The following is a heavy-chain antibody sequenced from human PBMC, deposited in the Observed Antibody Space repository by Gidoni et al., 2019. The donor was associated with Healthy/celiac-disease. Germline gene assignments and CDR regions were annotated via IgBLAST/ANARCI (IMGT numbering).Heavy chain of an antibody. CDR1: GFTFSSYS. CDR3: ARAQIDGSGSYYSGSFDY. D-gene: IGHD3-10*01. CDR2: ISSSSSYI. J-gene: IGHJ4*02. Sequence: EVQLVESGGGLVKPGGSLRLSCAASGFTFSSYSMNWVRQAPGKGLEWVSSISSSSSYIYYADSVKGRFTISRDNAKNSLYLQMNSLRAEDTAVYYCARAQIDGSGSYYSGSFDYWGQGTLVTVSS. V-gene: IGHV3-21*01.